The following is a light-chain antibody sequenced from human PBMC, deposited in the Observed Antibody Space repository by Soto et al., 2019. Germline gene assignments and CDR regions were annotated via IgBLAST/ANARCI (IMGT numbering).Light chain of an antibody. J-gene: IGKJ3*01. V-gene: IGKV3-11*01. CDR2: DTS. Sequence: EVVLTQSPATLSLSPGERATLSCRASQSVRGQLAWYQQKPGQAPRLLIYDTSNRAPGIPARFSGSGSGTDFTLTISSLEPEDFAVYYCQHRSDWPPFTFGPGTRLDIK. CDR1: QSVRGQ. CDR3: QHRSDWPPFT.